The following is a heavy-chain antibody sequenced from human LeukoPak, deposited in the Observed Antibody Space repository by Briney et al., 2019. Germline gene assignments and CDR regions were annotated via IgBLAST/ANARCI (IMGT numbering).Heavy chain of an antibody. CDR1: GLTFSRDW. D-gene: IGHD6-13*01. Sequence: KPGGSLRLSCEASGLTFSRDWMGWVRQPPGKGLEWIGEIYHSGSTNYNPSLKSRVTISVDKSKNQFSLKLSSVTAADTAVYYCARRRIAAAGPGEQGDYWGQGTLVTVSS. CDR2: IYHSGST. V-gene: IGHV4-4*02. CDR3: ARRRIAAAGPGEQGDY. J-gene: IGHJ4*02.